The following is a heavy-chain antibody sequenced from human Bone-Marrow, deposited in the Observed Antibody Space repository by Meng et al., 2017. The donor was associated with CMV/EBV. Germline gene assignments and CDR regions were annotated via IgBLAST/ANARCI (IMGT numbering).Heavy chain of an antibody. CDR1: GGSISSYY. D-gene: IGHD5-24*01. CDR2: IYYSGST. V-gene: IGHV4-59*01. Sequence: SETLSLTCTVSGGSISSYYWSWIRQPPGKGLEWIGYIYYSGSTNYNPSPKSRVTISVDTSKNQFSLKLSSVTAADTAVYYCARFDSRGYNFDYWGQGTLVTVSS. J-gene: IGHJ4*02. CDR3: ARFDSRGYNFDY.